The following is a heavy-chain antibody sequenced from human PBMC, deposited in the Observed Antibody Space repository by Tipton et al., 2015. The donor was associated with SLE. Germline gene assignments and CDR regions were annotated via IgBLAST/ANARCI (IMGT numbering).Heavy chain of an antibody. V-gene: IGHV3-48*03. J-gene: IGHJ4*02. CDR2: ISSSGSTI. D-gene: IGHD7-27*01. Sequence: SLRLSCAASGFIFSSYEMNWVRQAPGKGLEWVSYISSSGSTIYYADSVKGRFTISRDNAKNSLYLQMNSLRAEDTAVYYCARATRTGYFDYWGQGTLVTVSS. CDR1: GFIFSSYE. CDR3: ARATRTGYFDY.